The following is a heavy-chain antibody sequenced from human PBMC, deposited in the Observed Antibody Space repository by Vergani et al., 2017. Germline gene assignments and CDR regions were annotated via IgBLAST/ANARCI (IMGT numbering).Heavy chain of an antibody. D-gene: IGHD2-2*01. CDR3: AKRYGSSTSCIDAFDI. Sequence: EVQLVESGGGLVQPGRSLRLSCAASGFTFDDYAMHWVRHAPGKGLEWVSGLSWNSGSIGYADSVKGRFTISRDNAKNSLYLQMNSLRAEDMALYYCAKRYGSSTSCIDAFDIWGQGTMVTVSS. V-gene: IGHV3-9*03. J-gene: IGHJ3*02. CDR1: GFTFDDYA. CDR2: LSWNSGSI.